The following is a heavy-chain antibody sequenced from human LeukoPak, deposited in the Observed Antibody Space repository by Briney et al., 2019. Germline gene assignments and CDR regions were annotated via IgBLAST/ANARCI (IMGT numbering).Heavy chain of an antibody. Sequence: SETLSLTCTVSGGSINSGSYYWSWIRQPAGKGLEWIGHIYTRGSTNYNPSLKSRVTVSVDTSKNQFSLKLSSVTAADTAVYYCARRHYYDSRGAFDIWGQGTMVTASS. J-gene: IGHJ3*02. CDR3: ARRHYYDSRGAFDI. CDR2: IYTRGST. CDR1: GGSINSGSYY. V-gene: IGHV4-61*09. D-gene: IGHD3-22*01.